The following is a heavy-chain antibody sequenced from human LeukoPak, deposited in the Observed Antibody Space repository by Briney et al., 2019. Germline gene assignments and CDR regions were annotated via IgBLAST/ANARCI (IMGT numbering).Heavy chain of an antibody. D-gene: IGHD3-10*01. CDR2: IYTTGTT. J-gene: IGHJ4*02. V-gene: IGHV4-4*07. CDR1: GGSISSYY. CDR3: ARGPLFSGRHQYYFDY. Sequence: PSGTLSLTCTVSGGSISSYYWSWIRQPAGKGLEWIGRIYTTGTTNYNPSLKSRVTMSVDTSKNQFSLKLSSVTAADTAVYYCARGPLFSGRHQYYFDYWGQGTLVTVSS.